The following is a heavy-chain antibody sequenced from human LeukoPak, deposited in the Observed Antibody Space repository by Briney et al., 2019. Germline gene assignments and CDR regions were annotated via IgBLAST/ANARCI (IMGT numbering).Heavy chain of an antibody. J-gene: IGHJ5*02. CDR3: ARGVAVARRRRTNWFDP. D-gene: IGHD6-19*01. Sequence: SETLSLTCAVYGGSFSGYYWSWIRQPPGKGLEWIGEINHSGSTNYNPSLKSRVTISVDTSKNQFSLKLSSVTAADTAVYYCARGVAVARRRRTNWFDPWGQGTLVTVSS. CDR1: GGSFSGYY. CDR2: INHSGST. V-gene: IGHV4-34*01.